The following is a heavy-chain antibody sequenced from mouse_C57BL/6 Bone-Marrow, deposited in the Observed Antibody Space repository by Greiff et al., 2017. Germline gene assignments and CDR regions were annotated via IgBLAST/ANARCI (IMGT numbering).Heavy chain of an antibody. CDR3: AAYDDLYFDY. CDR2: INPYNGGT. J-gene: IGHJ2*01. CDR1: GYTFTDYY. Sequence: VQLQQSGPVLVKPGASVKMSCKASGYTFTDYYMNWVKQSHGKSLEWIGVINPYNGGTSYNQKFKGKATLTVDKSSSTAYMELNSLTSEDSAVYYCAAYDDLYFDYWGQGTTLTVSS. V-gene: IGHV1-19*01. D-gene: IGHD2-12*01.